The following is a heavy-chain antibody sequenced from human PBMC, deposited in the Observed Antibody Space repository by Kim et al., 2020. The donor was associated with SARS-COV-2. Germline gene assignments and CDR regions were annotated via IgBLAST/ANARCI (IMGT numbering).Heavy chain of an antibody. V-gene: IGHV5-10-1*01. J-gene: IGHJ3*02. CDR2: IDPSDSYT. Sequence: GESLKISCKGSGYSFTSYWISWVRQMPGKGLEWMGRIDPSDSYTNYSPSFQGHVTISADKSISTAYLQWSSLKASDTAMYYCATPLGPYSGSYRGDAFDIWGQGTMVTVSS. D-gene: IGHD1-26*01. CDR3: ATPLGPYSGSYRGDAFDI. CDR1: GYSFTSYW.